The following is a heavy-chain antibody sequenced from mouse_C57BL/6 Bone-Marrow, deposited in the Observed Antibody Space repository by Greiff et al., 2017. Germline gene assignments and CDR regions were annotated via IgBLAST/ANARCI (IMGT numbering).Heavy chain of an antibody. CDR3: TREGSTGLATKDFDV. J-gene: IGHJ1*03. CDR1: GFTFSSYA. Sequence: EVQLVQSGEGLVKPGGSLTLSCAASGFTFSSYAMSWVRQTPVQRLEWVAYISSGGDYIYYADTVKGRFTLSRDNAWNTLYLQMSSLTSEDTAMYYCTREGSTGLATKDFDVWGTGTTVTVSS. V-gene: IGHV5-9-1*02. CDR2: ISSGGDYI. D-gene: IGHD5-5*01.